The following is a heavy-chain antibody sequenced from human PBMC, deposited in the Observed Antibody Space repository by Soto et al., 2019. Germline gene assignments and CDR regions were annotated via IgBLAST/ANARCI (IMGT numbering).Heavy chain of an antibody. V-gene: IGHV3-21*01. CDR3: ARCPKHYYYYYMDV. Sequence: GGSLRLSCAASGFTFSSYSMNWVRQAPGKGLEWVSSISSSSYIYYADSVKGRFTISRDNAKNSLYLQMNSLRAEDTAVYHCARCPKHYYYYYMDVWGKGTTGTVSS. CDR1: GFTFSSYS. J-gene: IGHJ6*03. CDR2: ISSSSYI.